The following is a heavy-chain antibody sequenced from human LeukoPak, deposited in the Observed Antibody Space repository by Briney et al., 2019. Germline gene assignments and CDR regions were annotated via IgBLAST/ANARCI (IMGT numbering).Heavy chain of an antibody. J-gene: IGHJ4*02. CDR1: GGTFSSYA. Sequence: SVKVSCKASGGTFSSYAISWVRQAPGQGLEWMGRIIPILGIANYEQKFQGRVTITADKSTSTAYMELSSLRSEDTAVYYCARADERGYSYGPYFDYWGQGTLVTVSS. CDR2: IIPILGIA. V-gene: IGHV1-69*04. D-gene: IGHD5-18*01. CDR3: ARADERGYSYGPYFDY.